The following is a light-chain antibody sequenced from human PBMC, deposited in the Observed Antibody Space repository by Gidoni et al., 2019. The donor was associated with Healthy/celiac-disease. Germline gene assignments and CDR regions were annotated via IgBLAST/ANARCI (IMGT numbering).Light chain of an antibody. Sequence: LPVTPGEPASISCRSSQSLLHSNGYNYLDWYLQKPGQSPQHLIYLGSNRASGVPDRFSGSGSGTDFTLKISRVEAEDVGVYYCMQAQQTPWAFGQGTKLEIK. J-gene: IGKJ2*01. CDR3: MQAQQTPWA. CDR1: QSLLHSNGYNY. CDR2: LGS. V-gene: IGKV2-28*01.